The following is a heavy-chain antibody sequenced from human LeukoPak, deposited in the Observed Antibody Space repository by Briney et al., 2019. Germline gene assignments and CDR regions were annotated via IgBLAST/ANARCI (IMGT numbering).Heavy chain of an antibody. CDR3: ARLQGAGGADNAFDI. J-gene: IGHJ3*02. V-gene: IGHV5-51*01. CDR1: GCSFTSYW. CDR2: IYPGDSDT. Sequence: GGSLKISCKGSGCSFTSYWIGWVRQMPGKGLEWMGIIYPGDSDTRYSPSFQGQVTISADKSISTAYLQWSSLKASDTAMYYCARLQGAGGADNAFDIWGQGTMVTVSS. D-gene: IGHD1-26*01.